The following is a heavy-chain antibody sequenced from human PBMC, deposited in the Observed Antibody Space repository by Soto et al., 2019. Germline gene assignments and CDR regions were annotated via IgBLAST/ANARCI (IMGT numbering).Heavy chain of an antibody. Sequence: ASVKVSCKASGYTSTSFGISWVRQVPGQGLEWMGWISTHKGSTKYAQKFQGRITMTTDASASTAYMELRSLRSEDTAVYYCARAGIVVVPAARTYYYYYYMDVWGKGTKDTVSS. J-gene: IGHJ6*03. CDR2: ISTHKGST. CDR1: GYTSTSFG. V-gene: IGHV1-18*04. CDR3: ARAGIVVVPAARTYYYYYYMDV. D-gene: IGHD2-2*01.